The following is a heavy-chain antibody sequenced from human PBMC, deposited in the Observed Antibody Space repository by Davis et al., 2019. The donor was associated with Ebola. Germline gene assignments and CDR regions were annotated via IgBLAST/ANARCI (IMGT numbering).Heavy chain of an antibody. CDR2: MNPNSGNT. D-gene: IGHD3-10*01. J-gene: IGHJ6*04. CDR1: GYSFTSYD. CDR3: ARLYTLWFGELLFHRTYGMDV. V-gene: IGHV1-8*01. Sequence: AASVKVSCKASGYSFTSYDINWVRQASGQGLEWMGWMNPNSGNTGYAQKFQGRVTMTRNTSISTAYMELSSLRSEDTAVYYCARLYTLWFGELLFHRTYGMDVWGKGTTVTVSS.